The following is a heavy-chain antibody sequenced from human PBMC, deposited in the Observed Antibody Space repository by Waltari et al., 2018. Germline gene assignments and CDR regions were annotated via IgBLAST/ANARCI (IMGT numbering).Heavy chain of an antibody. CDR1: GDSLSGSYW. D-gene: IGHD2-15*01. CDR2: IHGSGRS. Sequence: QVQLQESGPGLVKPSGTLSVTCAVSGDSLSGSYWWSWVRQPPGKGVEWIGQIHGSGRSNYNPSLESRVTVSMDTSSNHFSLTVTSATAADTAVYYCARDRGRGLYLDSWGQGTLVTVSP. CDR3: ARDRGRGLYLDS. J-gene: IGHJ4*02. V-gene: IGHV4-4*02.